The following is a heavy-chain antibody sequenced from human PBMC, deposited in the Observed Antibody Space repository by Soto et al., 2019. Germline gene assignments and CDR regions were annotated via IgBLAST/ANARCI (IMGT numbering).Heavy chain of an antibody. CDR3: ATWHEREHAYDV. V-gene: IGHV3-53*01. CDR1: GLTVSGKKY. D-gene: IGHD1-1*01. Sequence: DVQLVESGGGLMQPGESLRLSCAASGLTVSGKKYVAWVRQAPGKGLEWVSALYDVDGSFYADSVKGRFTTSSDSSKPTVYLQMTGLRPDDTAVYYCATWHEREHAYDVWGQGTTVTVSS. J-gene: IGHJ3*01. CDR2: LYDVDGS.